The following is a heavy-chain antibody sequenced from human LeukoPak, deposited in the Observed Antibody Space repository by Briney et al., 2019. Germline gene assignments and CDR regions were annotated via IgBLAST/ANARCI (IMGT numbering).Heavy chain of an antibody. Sequence: PSETLSLTCTVSGGSISSGDYYWSWIRQPPGKGLEWIGYIYYSGSTYYNPSLKSRVTISVDTSKNQFSLKLSSVTAADTAVYYCARHSAHSSTNDAFDIWGQGTMVTVSS. CDR1: GGSISSGDYY. V-gene: IGHV4-30-4*02. CDR3: ARHSAHSSTNDAFDI. CDR2: IYYSGST. D-gene: IGHD6-13*01. J-gene: IGHJ3*02.